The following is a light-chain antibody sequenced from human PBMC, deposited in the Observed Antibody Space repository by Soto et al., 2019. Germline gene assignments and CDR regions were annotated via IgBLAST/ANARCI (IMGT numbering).Light chain of an antibody. J-gene: IGKJ2*01. CDR2: GAS. Sequence: EIVLTQSPGTLSLSPGERATLSCRASQSVSSAYILWFQQKPGQAPRLLIYGASYRAAGIPDRFGGSGSGTDFTLTISRLEPEDFAVYYLHRFGISPYTFGQGTKLEI. CDR3: HRFGISPYT. CDR1: QSVSSAY. V-gene: IGKV3-20*01.